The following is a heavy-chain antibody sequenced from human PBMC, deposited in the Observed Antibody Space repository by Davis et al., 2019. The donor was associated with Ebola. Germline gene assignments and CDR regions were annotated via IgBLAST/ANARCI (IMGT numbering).Heavy chain of an antibody. CDR3: ARVAGTAIRAYYFDY. Sequence: SVKVSCNASAGTFSSYAISWVRHAPGQGLEWLGGIIPIFGTANYAQKFQGRVTITADESTSTAYMELSSLRSEDTAVYYCARVAGTAIRAYYFDYWGQGTLVTVSS. D-gene: IGHD2-21*02. CDR2: IIPIFGTA. CDR1: AGTFSSYA. J-gene: IGHJ4*02. V-gene: IGHV1-69*13.